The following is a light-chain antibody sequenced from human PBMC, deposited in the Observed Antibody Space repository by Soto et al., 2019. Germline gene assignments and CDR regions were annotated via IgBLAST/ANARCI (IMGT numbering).Light chain of an antibody. V-gene: IGKV1-5*01. J-gene: IGKJ1*01. CDR2: DAS. CDR3: QQYNSSPA. CDR1: QSISSW. Sequence: DIQMTQSLSTLSASVGDRVTITCRASQSISSWLAWYQQKPGKAPKLLIYDASSLESGVPSRFSGSGSGTEFTLTISSLQPDDFATYYCQQYNSSPAFGQGTKVEIK.